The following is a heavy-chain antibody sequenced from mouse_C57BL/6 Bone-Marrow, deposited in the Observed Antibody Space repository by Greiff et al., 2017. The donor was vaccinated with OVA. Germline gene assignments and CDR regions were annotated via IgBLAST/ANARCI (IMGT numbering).Heavy chain of an antibody. CDR2: IYPGNSDT. CDR1: GYTFTSYW. CDR3: TRGSIYDDSWYFDV. Sequence: VQLQQSGTVLARPGASVKMSCKTSGYTFTSYWMHWVKQRPGQGLEWIGAIYPGNSDTSYNQKFKGKAKLTAVTSASTAYMELSSLTNEDSAVYYCTRGSIYDDSWYFDVWGTGTTVTVSS. D-gene: IGHD2-3*01. V-gene: IGHV1-5*01. J-gene: IGHJ1*03.